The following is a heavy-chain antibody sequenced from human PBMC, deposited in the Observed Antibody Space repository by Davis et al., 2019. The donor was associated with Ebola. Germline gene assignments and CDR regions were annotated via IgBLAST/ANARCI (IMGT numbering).Heavy chain of an antibody. CDR2: IYYSGST. Sequence: PSETLSLTCTVSGGSISSGGYYWSWIRQHPGKGLEWIGYIYYSGSTYYNPSLKSRVTISVDTSKNQFSLKLSSVTAADTAVYYCARGYTQKDWNYGYWGQGTLVTVSS. V-gene: IGHV4-31*03. CDR3: ARGYTQKDWNYGY. J-gene: IGHJ4*02. D-gene: IGHD1-7*01. CDR1: GGSISSGGYY.